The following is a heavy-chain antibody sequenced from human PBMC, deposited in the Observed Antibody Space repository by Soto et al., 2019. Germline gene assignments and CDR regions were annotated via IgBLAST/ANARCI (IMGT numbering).Heavy chain of an antibody. CDR3: ARVQGFTIFGPPHY. CDR1: VFIFVDYY. V-gene: IGHV3-11*06. D-gene: IGHD3-3*01. J-gene: IGHJ4*02. CDR2: ISSSGSDA. Sequence: PGWSLRLSCVSSVFIFVDYYMNWIRQAPGKGLEWLSYISSSGSDAKSADSLKGRFSISRDNAKNSVYLQMNRLSAEDTAVYYCARVQGFTIFGPPHYWGQGTLVTVSS.